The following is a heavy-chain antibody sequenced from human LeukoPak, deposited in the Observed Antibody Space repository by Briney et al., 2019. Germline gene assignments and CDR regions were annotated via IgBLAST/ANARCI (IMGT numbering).Heavy chain of an antibody. D-gene: IGHD6-19*01. Sequence: ASVKVSCKVSGYTLTELSMHWVRQAPGKGLEWMGGFDPEDGETIYAQKFQGRVTMTRDTSTSTVYMELSSLRSEDTAVYYCARDKAVAGHDAFDIWGQGTMVTVSS. CDR1: GYTLTELS. CDR2: FDPEDGET. J-gene: IGHJ3*02. CDR3: ARDKAVAGHDAFDI. V-gene: IGHV1-24*01.